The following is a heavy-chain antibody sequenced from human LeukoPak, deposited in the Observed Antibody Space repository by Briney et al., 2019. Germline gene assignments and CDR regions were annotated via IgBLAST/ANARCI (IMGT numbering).Heavy chain of an antibody. CDR3: ARGPPTRYCSSTSCYQYYYYGMDV. D-gene: IGHD2-2*01. J-gene: IGHJ6*02. Sequence: PSETLSLTCTVSGGSISSYYWSWIRQPAGKGLEWIGRIYTSGSTNYNPSLKSRVTMSVDTSKNQFSLKLSSVTAADTAVYYCARGPPTRYCSSTSCYQYYYYGMDVWGQGTTVTVSS. CDR1: GGSISSYY. V-gene: IGHV4-4*07. CDR2: IYTSGST.